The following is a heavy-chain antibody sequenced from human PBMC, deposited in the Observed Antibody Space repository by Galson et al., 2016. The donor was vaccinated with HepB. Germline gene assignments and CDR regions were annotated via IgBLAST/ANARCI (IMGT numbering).Heavy chain of an antibody. CDR3: AKVSLYRGYDQRTFDY. CDR1: GVSISSTNW. V-gene: IGHV4-4*02. Sequence: ETLSLTCAVSGVSISSTNWWSWVRQPPGKGLEWIGEIYHRGNTDYNPSLKNRLTISIDKSKNQFSLNLTFVTAADTAVYYCAKVSLYRGYDQRTFDYWSQGTLATVSS. J-gene: IGHJ4*02. D-gene: IGHD5-12*01. CDR2: IYHRGNT.